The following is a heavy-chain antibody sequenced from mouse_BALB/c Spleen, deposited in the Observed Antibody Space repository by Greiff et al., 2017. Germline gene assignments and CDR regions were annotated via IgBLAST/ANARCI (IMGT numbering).Heavy chain of an antibody. D-gene: IGHD4-1*01. CDR3: ASNLGGLETGILDY. V-gene: IGHV2-4-1*01. CDR2: IWSGGST. J-gene: IGHJ4*01. Sequence: QVQLKESGPGLVQPSQSLSITCTVSGFSLTSYGVHWVRQSPGKGLEWLGVIWSGGSTDYNAAFISRLSISKDNSKSQVFFKMNSLQADDTAIYYCASNLGGLETGILDYWGQGTSVTVSS. CDR1: GFSLTSYG.